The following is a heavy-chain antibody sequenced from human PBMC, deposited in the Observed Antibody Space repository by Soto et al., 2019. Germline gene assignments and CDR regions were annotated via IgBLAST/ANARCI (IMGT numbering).Heavy chain of an antibody. CDR1: GGTFSSYA. CDR3: ARAVDYGSGRAFYGMDV. V-gene: IGHV1-69*01. J-gene: IGHJ6*01. CDR2: IIPIFGTA. Sequence: QVQLVQSGAEVKKPGSSVKVSCTASGGTFSSYAISWVRQAPGQGREWMGGIIPIFGTANYAKKFHGRVTITADESPSTAYMELSSLESEDTVVYYCARAVDYGSGRAFYGMDVCGQGGTVTVSS. D-gene: IGHD3-10*01.